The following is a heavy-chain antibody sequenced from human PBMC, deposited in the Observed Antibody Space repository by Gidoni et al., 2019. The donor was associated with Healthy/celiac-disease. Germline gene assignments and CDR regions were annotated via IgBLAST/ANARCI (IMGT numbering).Heavy chain of an antibody. CDR1: GYTFTGYY. CDR3: ARVRKVATIRAAFDI. Sequence: QVQLVQSGAEVKKPGASVKVSCKASGYTFTGYYMHWVRQAPGQGLEWMGWINPNSGGTNYAQKFQGRVTMTRDTSSSTAYMELSRLRSDDTAVYYCARVRKVATIRAAFDIWGQGTMVTVSS. D-gene: IGHD5-12*01. J-gene: IGHJ3*02. CDR2: INPNSGGT. V-gene: IGHV1-2*02.